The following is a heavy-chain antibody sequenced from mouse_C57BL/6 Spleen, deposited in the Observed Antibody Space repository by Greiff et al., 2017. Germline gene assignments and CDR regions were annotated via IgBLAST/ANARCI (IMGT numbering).Heavy chain of an antibody. Sequence: VQLQQSGAELVRPGASVKLSCTASGFNIKDDYMHWVKQRPEQGLEWIGWIDPENGDTEYASKFQGKAPITADTSSNTAYLQLSSLTSEDTAVYYCTTFYDGYYNYGGQGTTLTVSS. D-gene: IGHD2-3*01. CDR3: TTFYDGYYNY. CDR2: IDPENGDT. V-gene: IGHV14-4*01. J-gene: IGHJ2*01. CDR1: GFNIKDDY.